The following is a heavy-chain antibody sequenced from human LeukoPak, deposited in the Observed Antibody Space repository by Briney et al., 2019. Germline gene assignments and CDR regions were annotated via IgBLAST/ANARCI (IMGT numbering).Heavy chain of an antibody. CDR3: ARSLTAGDYYDSSGYDNFDY. D-gene: IGHD3-22*01. J-gene: IGHJ4*02. Sequence: ALVKVSCKASGYTFTSYGISWVRQAPGQGLEWMGWISAYNGNTNYAQKLQGRVTMTTDTSTSTAYMELRSLRSDDTAVYYCARSLTAGDYYDSSGYDNFDYWGQGTLVTVSS. CDR2: ISAYNGNT. CDR1: GYTFTSYG. V-gene: IGHV1-18*01.